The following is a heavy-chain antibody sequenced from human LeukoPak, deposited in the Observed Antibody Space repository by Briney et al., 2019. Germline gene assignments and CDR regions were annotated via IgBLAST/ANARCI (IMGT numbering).Heavy chain of an antibody. J-gene: IGHJ5*02. CDR1: GYSISSGYY. CDR3: ARQEIGLRSFDP. V-gene: IGHV4-38-2*02. D-gene: IGHD3/OR15-3a*01. CDR2: IYHSGST. Sequence: SETLSLTCTVSGYSISSGYYWGWIRQPPGKGLEWIGTIYHSGSTSYNPSLKSRVTISVDTSKNQFSLNLSSVTAADTAVYYCARQEIGLRSFDPWGQGTLVTVSS.